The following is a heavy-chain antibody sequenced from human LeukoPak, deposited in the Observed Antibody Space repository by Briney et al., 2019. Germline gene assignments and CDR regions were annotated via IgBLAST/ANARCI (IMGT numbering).Heavy chain of an antibody. J-gene: IGHJ5*02. CDR1: GYTFTGYY. Sequence: ASVKVSCKASGYTFTGYYMHWVRQAPGQGLEWMGWINPNSGGTNYAQKFQGRVTMTRDTSISTAYMELSRLRSDDTAVYYCARDLTGTASGWFDPWGQGTLVIVSA. CDR2: INPNSGGT. V-gene: IGHV1-2*02. D-gene: IGHD1-7*01. CDR3: ARDLTGTASGWFDP.